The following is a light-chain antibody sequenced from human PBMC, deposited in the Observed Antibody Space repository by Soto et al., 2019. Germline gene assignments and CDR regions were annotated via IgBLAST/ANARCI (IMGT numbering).Light chain of an antibody. J-gene: IGLJ2*01. CDR1: SNDVGNYNL. CDR3: CSYAGRSVI. CDR2: EGT. Sequence: QSALTQSASVSGSPGQSITISCAGFSNDVGNYNLVSWYQQHPGKAPKVIIYEGTTRPSGVSNRFSGSESGNTASLTISGLQAGDEADYYCCSYAGRSVIFGGGTKVTVL. V-gene: IGLV2-23*01.